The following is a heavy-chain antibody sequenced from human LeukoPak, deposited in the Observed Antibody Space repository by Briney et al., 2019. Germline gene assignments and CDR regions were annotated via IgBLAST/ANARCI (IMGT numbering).Heavy chain of an antibody. V-gene: IGHV3-21*01. D-gene: IGHD3-3*01. CDR1: GFTFSSYS. J-gene: IGHJ3*02. CDR3: ARAQITIFGTGAFDI. Sequence: GGSLRLSCAASGFTFSSYSMNWVRQAPGKGLEWVSSISSSSSYIYYADSVKGRFTISRDNAKNSLYLQMNSLRAEDTAVYYCARAQITIFGTGAFDIWGQGTMVTVSS. CDR2: ISSSSSYI.